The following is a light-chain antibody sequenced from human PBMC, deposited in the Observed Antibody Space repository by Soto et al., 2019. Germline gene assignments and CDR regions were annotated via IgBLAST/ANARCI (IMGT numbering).Light chain of an antibody. V-gene: IGKV3-15*01. CDR1: QSVSSN. J-gene: IGKJ1*01. Sequence: EIVITQSPSTLSVSPGEGATLSCRASQSVSSNLAWYQQKPGQAPRLLIYGASTRATGIPARFSGSGSGTEFTLIISSLQSEDSAVYYCQQYNSWLWTFGQGTKVDIK. CDR3: QQYNSWLWT. CDR2: GAS.